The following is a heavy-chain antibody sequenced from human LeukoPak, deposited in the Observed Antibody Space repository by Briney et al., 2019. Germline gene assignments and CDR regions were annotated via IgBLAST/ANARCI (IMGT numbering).Heavy chain of an antibody. CDR2: IKQDGSEK. Sequence: RGSLRLSCTASTLTLNNYWMSWVRQAPGKGLEWVANIKQDGSEKYHVDSVKGRFTISRDNAKNSLYLQMNSLRAEDTAVYYCASRAGYTGSWSAFDYWGQGNLVTVSS. J-gene: IGHJ4*02. CDR1: TLTLNNYW. CDR3: ASRAGYTGSWSAFDY. V-gene: IGHV3-7*05. D-gene: IGHD6-13*01.